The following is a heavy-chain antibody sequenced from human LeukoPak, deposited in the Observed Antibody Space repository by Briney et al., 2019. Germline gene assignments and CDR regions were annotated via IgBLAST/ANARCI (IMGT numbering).Heavy chain of an antibody. CDR2: ISSSSSYI. J-gene: IGHJ4*01. CDR1: GGSISSGDYY. CDR3: AREGYSSVHRTDY. Sequence: PSETLSLTCTVSGGSISSGDYYWTWIRQPPGKGLEWVSSISSSSSYIYYADSVKGRFTISRDNAKNSLYLQMNSLRAEDTAVYYCAREGYSSVHRTDYWGHGTLVTVSS. V-gene: IGHV3-21*01. D-gene: IGHD6-19*01.